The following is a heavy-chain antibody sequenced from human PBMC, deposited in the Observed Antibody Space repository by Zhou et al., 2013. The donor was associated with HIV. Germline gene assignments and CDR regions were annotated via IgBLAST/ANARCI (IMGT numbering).Heavy chain of an antibody. V-gene: IGHV1-2*02. D-gene: IGHD3-10*01. J-gene: IGHJ4*02. CDR1: GHMFISYY. CDR3: ARDPVRGVXS. Sequence: QVQLVQSGAEVKKPGASVKVSCKASGHMFISYYMHWVRQAPGQGLEWMGWINPNSGGTNYAQKFQGRVTMTWDTSISTAYMELSRLRSDDTAVYYCARDPVRGVXSWGQGTLVTVSS. CDR2: INPNSGGT.